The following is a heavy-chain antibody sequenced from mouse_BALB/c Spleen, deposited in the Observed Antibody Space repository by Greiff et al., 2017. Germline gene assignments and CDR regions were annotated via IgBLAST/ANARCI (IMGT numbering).Heavy chain of an antibody. CDR3: VRGVPYFPMDY. CDR1: GFSLTSYD. D-gene: IGHD2-14*01. J-gene: IGHJ4*01. Sequence: QVQLKESGPGLVAPSQSLSITCTVSGFSLTSYDISWIRQPPGKGLEWLGVIWTGGGTNYNSAFMSRLSISKDNSKSQVFLKMNSLQTDDTAIYYCVRGVPYFPMDYWGQGTSVTVSS. V-gene: IGHV2-9-2*01. CDR2: IWTGGGT.